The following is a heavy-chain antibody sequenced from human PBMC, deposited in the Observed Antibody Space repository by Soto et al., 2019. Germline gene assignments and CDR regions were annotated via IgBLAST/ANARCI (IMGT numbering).Heavy chain of an antibody. CDR2: IYYSGST. CDR1: GGSISSGGYY. Sequence: SETLSLTCTVSGGSISSGGYYWSWIRQHPGKGLEWIGYIYYSGSTYYNPSLKSRVTISVDTSKNQFSLKLSSVTAADTAVYYCARSHYHYCSGGSCYSDQYYFDYWGQGTLVTVSS. J-gene: IGHJ4*02. D-gene: IGHD2-15*01. CDR3: ARSHYHYCSGGSCYSDQYYFDY. V-gene: IGHV4-31*03.